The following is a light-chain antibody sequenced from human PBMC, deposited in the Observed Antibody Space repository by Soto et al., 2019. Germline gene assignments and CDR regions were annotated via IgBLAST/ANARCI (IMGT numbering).Light chain of an antibody. CDR1: HSVSSSY. Sequence: EIVLTQSPGTLSLSPGERATLSSRASHSVSSSYLAWYQQRPGQAPRLLIYGASSRATGIPDRFSGSGSGTDFTLTISRLEPEDFAVYYCQQHGTSPRTFGQGTKVEIK. CDR3: QQHGTSPRT. J-gene: IGKJ1*01. V-gene: IGKV3-20*01. CDR2: GAS.